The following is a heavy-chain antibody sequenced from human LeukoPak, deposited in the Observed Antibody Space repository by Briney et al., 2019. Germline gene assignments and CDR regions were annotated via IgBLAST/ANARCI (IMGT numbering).Heavy chain of an antibody. D-gene: IGHD6-19*01. CDR2: INHSGST. Sequence: SSETLSLTCAVYGGSFSGYYWSWIRQPPGKGLEWIGEINHSGSTNYNPSLKSRVTISVDTSKSQFSLKLSSVTAADTAVYYCARGSSGWYGYWGQGTLVTVSS. CDR1: GGSFSGYY. V-gene: IGHV4-34*01. CDR3: ARGSSGWYGY. J-gene: IGHJ4*02.